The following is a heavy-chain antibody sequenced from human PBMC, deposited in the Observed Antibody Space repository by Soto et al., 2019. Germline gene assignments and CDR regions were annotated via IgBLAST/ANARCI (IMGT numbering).Heavy chain of an antibody. Sequence: GSLRLSGAASGLSFSSYAMSWVRQAPGKGLEWVSAISGSGGSTYYADSVKGRFTISRDNSKNTLYLQMNSLRAEDTAVYYCAKVRVGHYELDVWGQGTKVTVSS. CDR2: ISGSGGST. D-gene: IGHD3-22*01. CDR3: AKVRVGHYELDV. V-gene: IGHV3-23*01. CDR1: GLSFSSYA. J-gene: IGHJ6*02.